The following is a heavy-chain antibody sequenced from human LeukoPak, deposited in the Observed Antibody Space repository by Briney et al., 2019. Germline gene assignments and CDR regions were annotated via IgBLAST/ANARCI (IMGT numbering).Heavy chain of an antibody. V-gene: IGHV1-46*01. CDR2: INPSSGSA. D-gene: IGHD3-10*01. CDR1: GYTFSGYS. Sequence: ASVKVSCKASGYTFSGYSVHWVRQAPGQGPEWMGMINPSSGSATYARKFQGSVTMTRDTSTTTLYMELSSLRSEDTAVYYCARDWAHGSFDYWGQGTPVIVSS. CDR3: ARDWAHGSFDY. J-gene: IGHJ4*02.